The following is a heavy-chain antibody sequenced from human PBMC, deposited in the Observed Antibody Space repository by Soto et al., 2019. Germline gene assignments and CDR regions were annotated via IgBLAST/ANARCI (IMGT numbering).Heavy chain of an antibody. CDR1: GFTFSSYG. CDR2: ISYDGSNK. Sequence: GGSLRLSCAASGFTFSSYGMHWVRRAPGKGLKGVAVISYDGSNKYYADSVKGRFTISRDNAKNILYLQMNSLRAEDTAVYYCVRGVPDIVLVSGADIKKTGWFDPWGQGTLVTVSS. D-gene: IGHD2-2*01. J-gene: IGHJ5*02. V-gene: IGHV3-30*03. CDR3: VRGVPDIVLVSGADIKKTGWFDP.